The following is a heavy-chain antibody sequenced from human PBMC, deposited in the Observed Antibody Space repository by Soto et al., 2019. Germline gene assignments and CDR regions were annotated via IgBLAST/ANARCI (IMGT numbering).Heavy chain of an antibody. V-gene: IGHV1-69*02. CDR1: GGTFSSYT. D-gene: IGHD5-12*01. J-gene: IGHJ6*02. Sequence: QVQLVQSGAEVKKPGSSVKVSCKASGGTFSSYTISWVRQAPGQGLEWMGRIIPILGIANYAQKFQGRVTITADKSTSTAYMKLSSLRSEDTAVYYCARVRAGYNNYGMDVWGQGTTVTVSS. CDR2: IIPILGIA. CDR3: ARVRAGYNNYGMDV.